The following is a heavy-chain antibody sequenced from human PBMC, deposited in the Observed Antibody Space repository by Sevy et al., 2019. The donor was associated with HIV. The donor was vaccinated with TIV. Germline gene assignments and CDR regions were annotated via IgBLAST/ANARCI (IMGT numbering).Heavy chain of an antibody. CDR2: IGGSADYT. D-gene: IGHD1-26*01. J-gene: IGHJ4*02. V-gene: IGHV3-23*01. Sequence: GGSLRLSCVTSGFTFSSYAMSWVRQTPGKGLEWVSAIGGSADYTYYADSVKGRFTISRDNSKNTLYLQMNSLRAEDTAMYFCVRNKEEGASVLDYWGQGTPVTVSS. CDR1: GFTFSSYA. CDR3: VRNKEEGASVLDY.